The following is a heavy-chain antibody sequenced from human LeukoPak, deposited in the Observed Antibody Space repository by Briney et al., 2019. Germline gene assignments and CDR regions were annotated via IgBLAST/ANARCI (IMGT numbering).Heavy chain of an antibody. CDR2: IEQDGSEK. CDR1: GFTFSSYW. J-gene: IGHJ4*02. Sequence: PGGSLRLSCAASGFTFSSYWMSWVRQAPGKGLEWVANIEQDGSEKYYVDSVKGRFTISRDNAKNSLYLQMNSLRAEDTAVYYCASSVVGANDFDYWGQGTLVTVSS. V-gene: IGHV3-7*01. CDR3: ASSVVGANDFDY. D-gene: IGHD1-26*01.